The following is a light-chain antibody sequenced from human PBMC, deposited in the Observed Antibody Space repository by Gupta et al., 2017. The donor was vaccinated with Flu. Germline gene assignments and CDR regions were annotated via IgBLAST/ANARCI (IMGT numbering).Light chain of an antibody. CDR3: QQYNNWPPLT. Sequence: ATLSVSPGERATLSCRASQSVSSNLAWYQQKPGQVPRLLIYGASTRDTGIPARFSGSGSGTEFTLTISSLQSEDFAVYYCQQYNNWPPLTFGGGTKVEIK. CDR2: GAS. CDR1: QSVSSN. J-gene: IGKJ4*01. V-gene: IGKV3-15*01.